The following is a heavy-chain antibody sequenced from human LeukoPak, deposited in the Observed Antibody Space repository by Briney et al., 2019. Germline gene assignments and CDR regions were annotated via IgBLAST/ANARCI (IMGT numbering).Heavy chain of an antibody. CDR2: INWNGGST. Sequence: GGSLRLSCAASGFTFGDYGMSWVRQAPGKGLEWVSGINWNGGSTGYADSVKGRFTISRDNAKNSLYLQMNSLRAEDTALDYCARVGRGGWPSRRGVEYWGQGTLVTVSS. D-gene: IGHD6-19*01. J-gene: IGHJ4*02. V-gene: IGHV3-20*04. CDR3: ARVGRGGWPSRRGVEY. CDR1: GFTFGDYG.